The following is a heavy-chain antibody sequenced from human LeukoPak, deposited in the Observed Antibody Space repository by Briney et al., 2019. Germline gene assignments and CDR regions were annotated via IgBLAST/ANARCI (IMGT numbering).Heavy chain of an antibody. J-gene: IGHJ3*02. Sequence: SVKVSCKASGGTFSSYAISWVRQAPGQGLEWMGRIIPILGIANYAQKFQGRVTITADKSTSTAYMELSSLRSEDTAVYYCAREHVVNQYRTAFDIWGQGTMVTVSS. CDR3: AREHVVNQYRTAFDI. D-gene: IGHD3-22*01. V-gene: IGHV1-69*04. CDR2: IIPILGIA. CDR1: GGTFSSYA.